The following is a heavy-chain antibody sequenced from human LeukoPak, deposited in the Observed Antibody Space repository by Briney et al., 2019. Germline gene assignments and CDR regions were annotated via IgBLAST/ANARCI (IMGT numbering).Heavy chain of an antibody. CDR1: GYTLTELS. V-gene: IGHV1-24*01. Sequence: ASVKVSCKVSGYTLTELSMHWVRQAPGKGLEWMGGFDPEDGETIYAQKFQGRVTMTEDTSTDTAYMELSSLRSEDTAVYYCARVAAAMNWFDPWGQGTLVTVSS. J-gene: IGHJ5*02. D-gene: IGHD6-13*01. CDR3: ARVAAAMNWFDP. CDR2: FDPEDGET.